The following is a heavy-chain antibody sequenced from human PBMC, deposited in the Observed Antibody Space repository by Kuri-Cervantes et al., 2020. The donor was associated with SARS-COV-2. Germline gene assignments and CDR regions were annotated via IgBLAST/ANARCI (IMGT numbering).Heavy chain of an antibody. CDR3: VRESSDSGDGVGAFDM. Sequence: GGSLKISCEVSGFTFSSYWMHWVRQAPGEGLVWVSHINDYGSTTRYTDSVKGRFTIFRDNAKNTVYLQMHSLRAEDTGIYYCVRESSDSGDGVGAFDMWGQGTMVTVSS. J-gene: IGHJ3*02. V-gene: IGHV3-74*01. CDR1: GFTFSSYW. CDR2: INDYGSTT. D-gene: IGHD4-17*01.